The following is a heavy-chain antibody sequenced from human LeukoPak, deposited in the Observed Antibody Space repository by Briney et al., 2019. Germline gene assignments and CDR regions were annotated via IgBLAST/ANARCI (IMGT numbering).Heavy chain of an antibody. CDR2: ISADNCKT. D-gene: IGHD5-12*01. CDR3: ARRGYPVYYYYMDV. CDR1: GGTFTSYG. V-gene: IGHV1-18*01. Sequence: ASVKVSCKASGGTFTSYGISWVRQAPGQGLEWMGWISADNCKTNYAQKLRGRVTMTTDTSTTTAYMELRSLRSDDTAVYYCARRGYPVYYYYMDVWGKGTTVTISS. J-gene: IGHJ6*03.